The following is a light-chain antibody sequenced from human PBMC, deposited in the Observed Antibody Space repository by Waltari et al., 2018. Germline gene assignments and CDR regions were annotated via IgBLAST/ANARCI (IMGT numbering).Light chain of an antibody. V-gene: IGKV1-5*03. CDR2: KAS. CDR1: QSISNW. Sequence: DIHMTQSPPTLSASVEDRLAMPCRASQSISNWLAWYQQKPGKAPKLLIYKASTLESGVPSRFSGSGSGTEFTLTISSLQPDEFATYYCQQYNSYSLLTFGGGTKVEIK. J-gene: IGKJ4*01. CDR3: QQYNSYSLLT.